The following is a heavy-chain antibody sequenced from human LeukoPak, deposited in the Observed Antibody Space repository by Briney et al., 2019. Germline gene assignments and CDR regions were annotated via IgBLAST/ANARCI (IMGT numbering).Heavy chain of an antibody. D-gene: IGHD2-2*01. CDR2: FDPEDGET. CDR1: GYTLTELS. Sequence: ASVKVSCKVSGYTLTELSMHWVRQAPGKGLEWMGGFDPEDGETIYAQKFQGRVTMTEDTSTDTAYMELSSLRSEDTAVYYCATQDCSSTSCYNVHWYFDLWGRGTLVTVSS. V-gene: IGHV1-24*01. J-gene: IGHJ2*01. CDR3: ATQDCSSTSCYNVHWYFDL.